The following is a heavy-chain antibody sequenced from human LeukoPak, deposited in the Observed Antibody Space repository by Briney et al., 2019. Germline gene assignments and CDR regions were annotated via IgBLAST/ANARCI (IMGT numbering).Heavy chain of an antibody. V-gene: IGHV3-53*05. J-gene: IGHJ6*02. CDR3: AKDTVARWYYGLDV. CDR2: LYSGGNT. D-gene: IGHD6-19*01. CDR1: GFTVSSNY. Sequence: PGGSLRLSCAASGFTVSSNYMSWVRQAPGKGLEWVSVLYSGGNTYYADSVKGRFTISRDNSKNTLYLQTNSLRAEDTAVYYCAKDTVARWYYGLDVWGQGTTVTVSS.